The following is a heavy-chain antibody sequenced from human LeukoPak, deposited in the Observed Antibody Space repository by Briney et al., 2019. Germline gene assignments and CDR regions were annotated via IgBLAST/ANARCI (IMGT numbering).Heavy chain of an antibody. CDR1: GGSISSGSYY. CDR3: ARRRITSRRSDAFDI. Sequence: SQTLSLTCTVSGGSISSGSYYWSWIRQPAGKGLEWIGRIYTSGSTNYNPSLKSRVTISVDTSKNQFSLKLSSVTAADTAVYYCARRRITSRRSDAFDIWGQGTMVTVSS. CDR2: IYTSGST. D-gene: IGHD6-6*01. V-gene: IGHV4-61*02. J-gene: IGHJ3*02.